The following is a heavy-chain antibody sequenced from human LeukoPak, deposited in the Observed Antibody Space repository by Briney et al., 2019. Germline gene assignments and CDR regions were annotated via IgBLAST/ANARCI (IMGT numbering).Heavy chain of an antibody. Sequence: PPETLSLTCTVSGGSISSYYWSWIRQPAGKGLEWIGRIYTSGSTNYNPSLKSRVTMSVDTSKNQFSLKLSSVTAADTAVYYCARDEGYSNYDYFDYWGQGTLVTVSS. CDR1: GGSISSYY. D-gene: IGHD4-11*01. CDR2: IYTSGST. V-gene: IGHV4-4*07. CDR3: ARDEGYSNYDYFDY. J-gene: IGHJ4*02.